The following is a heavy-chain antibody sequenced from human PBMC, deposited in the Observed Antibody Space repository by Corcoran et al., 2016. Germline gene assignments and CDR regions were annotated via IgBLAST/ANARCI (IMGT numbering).Heavy chain of an antibody. Sequence: QVQLVQSGAEVKKPGSSVKVSCKASGGTFSSYAISWVRQAPGQGLEWMGGIIPIFGTANYAKKFQGRVTITADESTSTAYMELSSLRSEETAVYYCARHSNYVGYYYYYYGMDVWGQGTTVTVSS. CDR2: IIPIFGTA. J-gene: IGHJ6*02. CDR3: ARHSNYVGYYYYYYGMDV. D-gene: IGHD4-4*01. V-gene: IGHV1-69*01. CDR1: GGTFSSYA.